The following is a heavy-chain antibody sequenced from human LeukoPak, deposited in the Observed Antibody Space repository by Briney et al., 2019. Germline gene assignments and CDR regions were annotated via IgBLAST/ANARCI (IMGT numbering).Heavy chain of an antibody. Sequence: GRSLRLSCAASGFTFSSYGMHWVRQAPGKGLEWVAVISYDGSNKYYADSVKGRFTISRGNSKNTLYLQMNSLRAEDTAVYYCAKDGGQITMVRGVIDYWGQGTLVTVSS. V-gene: IGHV3-30*18. J-gene: IGHJ4*02. CDR1: GFTFSSYG. CDR3: AKDGGQITMVRGVIDY. D-gene: IGHD3-10*01. CDR2: ISYDGSNK.